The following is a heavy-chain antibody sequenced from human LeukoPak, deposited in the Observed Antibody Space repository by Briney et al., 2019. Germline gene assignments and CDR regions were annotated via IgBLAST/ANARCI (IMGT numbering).Heavy chain of an antibody. CDR3: ALGSGSYAVGPFDY. J-gene: IGHJ4*02. CDR2: IYYSGST. V-gene: IGHV4-59*08. D-gene: IGHD1-26*01. CDR1: GGSFSSYY. Sequence: PSETLSLTCTVSGGSFSSYYWSWIRQPPGKGLEWIGYIYYSGSTNYNPTLKSRVTISVDTSKNQFSLKLSSVTAADTAVYYCALGSGSYAVGPFDYWGQGTLVTVSS.